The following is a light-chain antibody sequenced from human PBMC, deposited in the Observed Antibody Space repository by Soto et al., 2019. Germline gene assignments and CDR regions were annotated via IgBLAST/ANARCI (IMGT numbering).Light chain of an antibody. Sequence: QSVLTQPPSASGSPGQSVTISCTGTSSDVGGYNYVSWYQQHPGKAPKLMIYEVSKRPSGVPDRFSGSKSGNTASLTVSGREAEDEADYYCSSYACSNTLVFGGGTKVTVL. J-gene: IGLJ3*02. CDR3: SSYACSNTLV. V-gene: IGLV2-8*01. CDR1: SSDVGGYNY. CDR2: EVS.